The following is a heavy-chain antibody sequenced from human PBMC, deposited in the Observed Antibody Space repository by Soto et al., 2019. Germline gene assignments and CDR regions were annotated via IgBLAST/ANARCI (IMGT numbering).Heavy chain of an antibody. J-gene: IGHJ5*02. CDR1: GYTFTSYY. CDR3: ARGQTGYCSGGSCYNWFDP. Sequence: QVQLVQSGAEVKKPGASVKVSCKASGYTFTSYYMHWVRQAPGQGLEWMGIINPSGGSTSYAQKFKGRVTMTRETSPSTVYMELSSLRSEDTAVYYCARGQTGYCSGGSCYNWFDPWGQGTLVAVSS. V-gene: IGHV1-46*03. D-gene: IGHD2-15*01. CDR2: INPSGGST.